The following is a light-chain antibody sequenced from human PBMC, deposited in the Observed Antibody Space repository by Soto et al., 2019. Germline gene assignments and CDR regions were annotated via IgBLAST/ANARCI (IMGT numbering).Light chain of an antibody. CDR3: QQYGTLPIT. CDR1: QNVDSSY. J-gene: IGKJ5*01. Sequence: EIVLTQSPGTLSLSPGERATLSCRASQNVDSSYLAWYQQKPGQAPRLFIYGASSRATGIPDRFSGSGSGTDFTLTIGRLEPEDFAVYYCQQYGTLPITFGQGTRLENK. V-gene: IGKV3-20*01. CDR2: GAS.